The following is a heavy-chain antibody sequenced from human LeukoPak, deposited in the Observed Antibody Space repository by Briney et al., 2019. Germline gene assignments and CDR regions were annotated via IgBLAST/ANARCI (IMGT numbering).Heavy chain of an antibody. Sequence: GGSLRLSCAASGFTFSSYAMHWVRQAPGKGLEWVAVISYDGSNKYYADSVKGRFTISRDNSKNTLYLQMNGLRAEDTAVYYCARVGSGWLDYWGQGTLVTVSS. J-gene: IGHJ4*02. D-gene: IGHD6-19*01. CDR3: ARVGSGWLDY. V-gene: IGHV3-30-3*01. CDR1: GFTFSSYA. CDR2: ISYDGSNK.